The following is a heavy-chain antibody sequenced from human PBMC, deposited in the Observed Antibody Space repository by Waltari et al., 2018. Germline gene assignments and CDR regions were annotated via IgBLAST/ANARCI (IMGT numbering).Heavy chain of an antibody. Sequence: EVQLVQSGAEVKKPGESLTISCKGSGYSFTSYWIGWVRQMPGKGLEWMGIIYPGDSDTRYSPSFQGQVTISADKSISTAYLQWSSLKASDTAMYYCARQKQQLVRGYYYYGMDVWGQGTTVTVSS. D-gene: IGHD6-13*01. CDR2: IYPGDSDT. V-gene: IGHV5-51*01. J-gene: IGHJ6*02. CDR3: ARQKQQLVRGYYYYGMDV. CDR1: GYSFTSYW.